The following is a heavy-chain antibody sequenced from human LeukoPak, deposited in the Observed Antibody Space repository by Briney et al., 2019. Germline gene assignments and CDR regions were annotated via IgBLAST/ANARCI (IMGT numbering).Heavy chain of an antibody. CDR2: ISSSGSTI. Sequence: AGSLRLSCAAYGFTFSDYYMSWLRQAPGQGLEWVSYISSSGSTIYYADSVKGRFTISRDNAKNSLYLQMNSLRAEDTAIYYCARVIRAAPGKGYFDYWGQGTLVTVSS. J-gene: IGHJ4*02. CDR1: GFTFSDYY. D-gene: IGHD6-13*01. V-gene: IGHV3-11*01. CDR3: ARVIRAAPGKGYFDY.